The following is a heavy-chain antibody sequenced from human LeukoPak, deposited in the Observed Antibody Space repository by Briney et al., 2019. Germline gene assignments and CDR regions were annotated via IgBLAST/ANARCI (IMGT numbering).Heavy chain of an antibody. J-gene: IGHJ4*02. CDR1: GFSFSSYG. CDR2: ISYDGRNK. V-gene: IGHV3-30*03. CDR3: ASEDGHNPNLGFDY. D-gene: IGHD5-24*01. Sequence: GGSLRLSCAASGFSFSSYGMHWVRQAPGKGLEWVAVISYDGRNKYYADSVKGRYTISRDTSKNTLYLQMNSLRAEDTAVYYCASEDGHNPNLGFDYWGQGTLVTVSS.